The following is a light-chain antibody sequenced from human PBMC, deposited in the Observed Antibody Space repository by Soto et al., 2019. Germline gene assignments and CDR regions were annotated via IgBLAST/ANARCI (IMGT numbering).Light chain of an antibody. CDR3: SSYAGSNNLV. CDR1: ISDVAGYNY. Sequence: QSALTQPRSVSGSPQQSVTISCTGTISDVAGYNYVSWYQHHPGKAPKLLISDVTKRPSWVSDRFSGSKSGSTASLTISELQAEDEADYYCSSYAGSNNLVFGGGTKVTVL. V-gene: IGLV2-11*01. CDR2: DVT. J-gene: IGLJ2*01.